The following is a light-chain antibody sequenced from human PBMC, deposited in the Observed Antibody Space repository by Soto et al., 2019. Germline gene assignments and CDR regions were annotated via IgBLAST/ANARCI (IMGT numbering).Light chain of an antibody. Sequence: EIVLTHSPGTLSLSPGDRATLSCRASQSVSASALLWYQQKPCQAPRLLIYGASTRATAIPDRFSGSASGTDFTLTISRLEPEDFAVYYCQQYGSSPWTFGQGTKVDIK. CDR2: GAS. J-gene: IGKJ1*01. CDR1: QSVSASA. V-gene: IGKV3-20*01. CDR3: QQYGSSPWT.